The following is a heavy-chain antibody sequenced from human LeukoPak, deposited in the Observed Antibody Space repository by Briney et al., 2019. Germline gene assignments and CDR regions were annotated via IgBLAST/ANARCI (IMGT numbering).Heavy chain of an antibody. D-gene: IGHD5-12*01. CDR1: GYTFTGYY. CDR2: INPNSGGT. Sequence: GASVKVSCKASGYTFTGYYMHWVRQAPGQGLEWMGWINPNSGGTNYAQKFQGRVTMTRDTSISTAYMELSRLRSDDTAVYYCARVMDGLEWLRSVVLHYWGQGTLVTVSS. J-gene: IGHJ4*02. V-gene: IGHV1-2*02. CDR3: ARVMDGLEWLRSVVLHY.